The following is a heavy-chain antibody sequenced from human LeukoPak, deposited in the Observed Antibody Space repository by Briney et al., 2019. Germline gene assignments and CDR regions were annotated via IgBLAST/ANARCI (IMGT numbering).Heavy chain of an antibody. CDR2: IYYSGST. D-gene: IGHD5-18*01. Sequence: SETLSLTCTVSGGSVSSGSYYWSWIRQPPGKGLEWIGCIYYSGSTNYNPSLKSRVTISVDTSKNQFSLKLSSVTAADTAVYYCARSYSFDAFDIWGQGTMVTVSS. CDR1: GGSVSSGSYY. CDR3: ARSYSFDAFDI. J-gene: IGHJ3*02. V-gene: IGHV4-61*01.